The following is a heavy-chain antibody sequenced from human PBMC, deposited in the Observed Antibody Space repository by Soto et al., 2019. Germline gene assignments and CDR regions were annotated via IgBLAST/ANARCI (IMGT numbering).Heavy chain of an antibody. Sequence: GGSLRLSCAASGFTVSSNYMSWVRQAPGKGLEWVSVIYSGGSTYYADSVKGRFTISRDNSKNTLYLQMNSLRAEDTAVYYCARAQTDYSNYPGAIYYYYYYMDVWGKGTTVTVSS. V-gene: IGHV3-66*01. D-gene: IGHD4-4*01. CDR1: GFTVSSNY. CDR2: IYSGGST. J-gene: IGHJ6*03. CDR3: ARAQTDYSNYPGAIYYYYYYMDV.